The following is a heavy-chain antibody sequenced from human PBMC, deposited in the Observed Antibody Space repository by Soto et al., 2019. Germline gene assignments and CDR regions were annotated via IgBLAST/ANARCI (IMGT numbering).Heavy chain of an antibody. D-gene: IGHD6-19*01. CDR1: GFTFSSYA. CDR2: ISYDGSNK. Sequence: GGSLRLSCAASGFTFSSYAMHWVRQAPGKGLEWVAVISYDGSNKYYADSVKGRFTISRDNSKNTLYLQMNSLRAEDTAVYYCARVKSHFLAVAALGHYGMDVWGQGTTVTVSS. V-gene: IGHV3-30-3*01. CDR3: ARVKSHFLAVAALGHYGMDV. J-gene: IGHJ6*02.